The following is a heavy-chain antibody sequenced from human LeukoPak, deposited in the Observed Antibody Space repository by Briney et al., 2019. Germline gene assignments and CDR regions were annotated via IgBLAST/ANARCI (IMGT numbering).Heavy chain of an antibody. V-gene: IGHV4-39*07. J-gene: IGHJ4*02. CDR1: AGSISTSSYY. D-gene: IGHD3-22*01. CDR3: ARGRRPCPGYYYDSSGYYSGFDY. CDR2: IYYSGST. Sequence: SETLSLTCTVSAGSISTSSYYWGWIREPPGNGLEWIGSIYYSGSTHYNPSLESRVTISVETAKNTFSLKLRSVTAADTAVYYCARGRRPCPGYYYDSSGYYSGFDYWGQGTLVTVSS.